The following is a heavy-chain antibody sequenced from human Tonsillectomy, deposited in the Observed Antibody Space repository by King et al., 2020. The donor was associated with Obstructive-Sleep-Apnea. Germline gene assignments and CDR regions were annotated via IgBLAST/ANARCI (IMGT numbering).Heavy chain of an antibody. CDR2: IYYSGSA. V-gene: IGHV4-39*01. J-gene: IGHJ4*02. D-gene: IGHD1-26*01. CDR1: GGSISSSSYY. CDR3: ARYLGVTVGQHFDY. Sequence: QLQESGPGLVKPSETLSLTCTVSGGSISSSSYYWGWIRQPPGKGLEWIGSIYYSGSAYYSPSLQRRVTISVDTAKNQFSLKLSSVTAADTAVYYCARYLGVTVGQHFDYWGQGTLVTVSS.